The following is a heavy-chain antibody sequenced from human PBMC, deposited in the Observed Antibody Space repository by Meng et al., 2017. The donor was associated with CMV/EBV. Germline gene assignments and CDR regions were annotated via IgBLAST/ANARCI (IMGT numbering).Heavy chain of an antibody. D-gene: IGHD1-26*01. Sequence: QGQLQQWGAGLLKPSETRSLTCAFYGGSFGGYVWSWIRQPPVKGLEWIGEINHSGSTNYNPSLKSRVTISVDTSKNQFSLKLSSVTAADTAVYYCARGGGGEWELLHYFDYWGQGTLVTVSS. CDR2: INHSGST. V-gene: IGHV4-34*01. J-gene: IGHJ4*02. CDR1: GGSFGGYV. CDR3: ARGGGGEWELLHYFDY.